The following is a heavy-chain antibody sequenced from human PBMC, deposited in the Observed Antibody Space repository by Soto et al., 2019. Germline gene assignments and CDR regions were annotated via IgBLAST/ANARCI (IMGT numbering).Heavy chain of an antibody. D-gene: IGHD3-10*01. CDR3: ARDRGVSPPSYYYYGMDV. CDR2: IYSGGST. V-gene: IGHV3-53*02. Sequence: EVQLVETGGGLIQPGGSLRLSCAASGFTVSSNYMSWVRQAPGKGLEWVSVIYSGGSTYYADSVKGRFTISRDNSKNTVYVQMNSLCADDTAVYYCARDRGVSPPSYYYYGMDVW. J-gene: IGHJ6*01. CDR1: GFTVSSNY.